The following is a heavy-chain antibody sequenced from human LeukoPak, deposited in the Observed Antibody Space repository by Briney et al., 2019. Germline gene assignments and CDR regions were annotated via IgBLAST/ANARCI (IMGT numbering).Heavy chain of an antibody. CDR2: INHSGST. J-gene: IGHJ6*03. CDR1: GGSFSGYY. CDR3: AGGYCTNGVCYSPPFYYYYYMDV. Sequence: SETLSLTCAVYGGSFSGYYWSWIRQPPGKGLEWIGEINHSGSTNYNPSLKSRVTISVDTSKNQFSLKLSSVTAADTAVYCCAGGYCTNGVCYSPPFYYYYYMDVWGKGTTVTISS. D-gene: IGHD2-8*01. V-gene: IGHV4-34*01.